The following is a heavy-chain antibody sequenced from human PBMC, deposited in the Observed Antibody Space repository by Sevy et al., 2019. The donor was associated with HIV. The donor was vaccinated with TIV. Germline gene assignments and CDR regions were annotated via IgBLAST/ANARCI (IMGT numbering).Heavy chain of an antibody. CDR3: ANKRGYSHGPFDY. Sequence: SETLSLTYTVSGGSISSSDSYWSWIRQPPGKGLEWIGYIHFSGGTYYNPFLKSRVAMSVDTSERQFSLRLSFMTAADTAVYYCANKRGYSHGPFDYWGQGALVTVSS. D-gene: IGHD5-12*01. CDR1: GGSISSSDSY. V-gene: IGHV4-30-4*01. J-gene: IGHJ4*02. CDR2: IHFSGGT.